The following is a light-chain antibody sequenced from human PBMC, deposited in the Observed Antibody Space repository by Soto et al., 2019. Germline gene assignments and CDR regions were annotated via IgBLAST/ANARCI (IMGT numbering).Light chain of an antibody. CDR3: CSYAGSSTVI. J-gene: IGLJ2*01. CDR1: SSDIGSYSL. Sequence: QSALTQPASGSGSPGQSITISCTGSSSDIGSYSLVSWYQQHPDNAPKLIIFEGSRRPSGISSRFSGSKSGNTASLTISGLQAEDEADYYCCSYAGSSTVIFGGGTKVTVL. CDR2: EGS. V-gene: IGLV2-23*01.